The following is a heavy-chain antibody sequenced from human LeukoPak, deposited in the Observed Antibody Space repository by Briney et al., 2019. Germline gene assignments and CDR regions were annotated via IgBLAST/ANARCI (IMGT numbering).Heavy chain of an antibody. Sequence: ASVKVSCKVSGYTLTELSMHWVRQAPGKGLEWMGGFDPEDGETIYAQKFQGRVTMTEDTSTDTAYMELSSLRSEDTAVYYCATVEIFYYYMDVWGKGTTVTVSS. CDR3: ATVEIFYYYMDV. J-gene: IGHJ6*03. D-gene: IGHD3-3*01. CDR2: FDPEDGET. CDR1: GYTLTELS. V-gene: IGHV1-24*01.